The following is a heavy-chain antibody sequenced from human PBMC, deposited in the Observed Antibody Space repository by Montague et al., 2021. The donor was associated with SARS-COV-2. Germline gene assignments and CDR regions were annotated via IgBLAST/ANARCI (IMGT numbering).Heavy chain of an antibody. CDR1: GGSISSTSYF. CDR2: IYYSGYT. D-gene: IGHD2-2*01. CDR3: ARRIKDLVVVPSAVGWFDP. V-gene: IGHV4-39*01. Sequence: SETLSLTCSVSGGSISSTSYFWGWIRQPPGKGLEWIGSIYYSGYTDYNPSLKSRVALSVDTSKNQFSLRLTSVTAADTAVYYCARRIKDLVVVPSAVGWFDPWGQGTLVSVSS. J-gene: IGHJ5*02.